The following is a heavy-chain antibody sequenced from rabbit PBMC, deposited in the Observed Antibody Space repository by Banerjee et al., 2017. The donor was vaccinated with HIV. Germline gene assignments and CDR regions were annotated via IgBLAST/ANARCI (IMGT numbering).Heavy chain of an antibody. Sequence: QEQLVESGGGLVQPEGSLTLTCTDSGLDFSSSYWICWVRQAQGKGLQWVGCIFTGDGNTYYASWAKGRFTISKTSSTTVTLQITILTAADTATYFCASRSGWDEYFNLWGPGSLVTVS. CDR2: IFTGDGNT. D-gene: IGHD4-2*01. J-gene: IGHJ4*01. CDR3: ASRSGWDEYFNL. CDR1: GLDFSSSYW. V-gene: IGHV1S45*01.